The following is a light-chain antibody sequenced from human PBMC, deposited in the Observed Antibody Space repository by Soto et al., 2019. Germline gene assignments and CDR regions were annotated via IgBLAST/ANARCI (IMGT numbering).Light chain of an antibody. J-gene: IGKJ1*01. CDR1: QSISNR. CDR2: GAS. CDR3: QQYSDWPWT. Sequence: EIMMTQSPGTLSVSPGERATLSCRASQSISNRLAWDQQKPGQTPRLLIYGASTRATDIPTRFSGGGSGTEFTLTISSLQSDDLSVYYCQQYSDWPWTFGQGTKVELK. V-gene: IGKV3-15*01.